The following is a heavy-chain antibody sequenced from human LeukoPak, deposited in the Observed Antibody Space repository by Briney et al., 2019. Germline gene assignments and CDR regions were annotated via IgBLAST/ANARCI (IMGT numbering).Heavy chain of an antibody. CDR1: GGSISSGGYS. Sequence: PSETLSLTCAVSGGSISSGGYSWSWIRQPPGKGLEWIGYIYHSGSTYYNPSLKSRVTISVDRSKNQFSLKLSSVTAADTAVYYCASARGYSGYETLEYWGQGTLVTVSS. J-gene: IGHJ4*02. D-gene: IGHD5-12*01. CDR2: IYHSGST. V-gene: IGHV4-30-2*01. CDR3: ASARGYSGYETLEY.